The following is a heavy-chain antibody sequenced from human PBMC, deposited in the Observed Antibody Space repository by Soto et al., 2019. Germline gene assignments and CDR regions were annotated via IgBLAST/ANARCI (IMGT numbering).Heavy chain of an antibody. CDR1: GLSVSSSD. J-gene: IGHJ4*02. V-gene: IGHV3-21*04. CDR3: AREDYAGASHRFEY. D-gene: IGHD4-17*01. Sequence: GGSLRLSCAASGLSVSSSDMSWVRQAPGKGLEWVSSISSSSSNIEYADSVKGRFSVSRDNAKNSLFLQIKSLRAEDTAIYYCAREDYAGASHRFEYWGMGALVTASS. CDR2: ISSSSSNI.